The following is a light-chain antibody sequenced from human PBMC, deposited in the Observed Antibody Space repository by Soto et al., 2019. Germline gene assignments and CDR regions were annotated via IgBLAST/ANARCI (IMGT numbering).Light chain of an antibody. CDR3: QQRSDWPLT. CDR1: QSVSSF. J-gene: IGKJ4*01. Sequence: EIVLTQSPATLSLSPGERATVSCRASQSVSSFLAWYQQKPGQAPRLLIYDASKRATGIPARFSGSGSGADFTLTISTLEPEDFAVYYCQQRSDWPLTFGGGTKVEIK. CDR2: DAS. V-gene: IGKV3-11*01.